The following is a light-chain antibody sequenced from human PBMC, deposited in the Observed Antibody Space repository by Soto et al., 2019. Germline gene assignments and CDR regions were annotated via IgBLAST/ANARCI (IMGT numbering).Light chain of an antibody. CDR1: QRISSY. Sequence: DIPLTQSPSFLSASVGDRVTITCRASQRISSYLASYQQKPGKAPKLLIYGASTLQSGVPSRFSSSGSGTEFTHTISSLQPEDFATYNCQQLNSYSIYTFGPGTKVDIK. CDR2: GAS. V-gene: IGKV1-9*01. J-gene: IGKJ3*01. CDR3: QQLNSYSIYT.